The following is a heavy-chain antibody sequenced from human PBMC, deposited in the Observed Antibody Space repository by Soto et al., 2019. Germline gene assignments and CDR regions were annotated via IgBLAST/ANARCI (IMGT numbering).Heavy chain of an antibody. Sequence: PSETLSLTCTVSGGSISSYYWSWIRQPPGKGLEWIGYIYDSGTTDYNPSLKSRVTISVDTSKNQFSLKLTSMTAADTAVYYCARDYMVRGVSFFDYWGQGTLVTVS. CDR3: ARDYMVRGVSFFDY. D-gene: IGHD3-10*01. CDR2: IYDSGTT. V-gene: IGHV4-59*01. CDR1: GGSISSYY. J-gene: IGHJ4*02.